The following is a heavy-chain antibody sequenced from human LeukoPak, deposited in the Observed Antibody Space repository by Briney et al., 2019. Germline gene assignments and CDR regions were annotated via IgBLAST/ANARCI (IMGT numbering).Heavy chain of an antibody. CDR3: ARDVDGGYHIFTENL. J-gene: IGHJ4*02. Sequence: GGSLRLSCAASGFTFSSYSMNWVRQAPGRGLEWVTNINQEGTTKNYVDSVRGRFTVSRDNAKNSLYLQMNSLRDEDTAVYYCARDVDGGYHIFTENLWGQGTLVTVSS. V-gene: IGHV3-7*04. CDR2: INQEGTTK. D-gene: IGHD3-10*01. CDR1: GFTFSSYS.